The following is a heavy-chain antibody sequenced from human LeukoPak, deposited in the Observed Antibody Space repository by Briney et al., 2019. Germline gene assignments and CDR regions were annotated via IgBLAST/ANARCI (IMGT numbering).Heavy chain of an antibody. V-gene: IGHV4-34*01. CDR1: GGSFSGYY. CDR2: INHSGST. D-gene: IGHD6-13*01. Sequence: SETLSLTCAVYGGSFSGYYWSWIRQPPGKGLEWIGEINHSGSTYYNPSLKSRVTISVDTSKNQFSLKLSSVTAADTAVYYCASRQGNAAAAWGQGTLVTVSS. J-gene: IGHJ5*02. CDR3: ASRQGNAAAA.